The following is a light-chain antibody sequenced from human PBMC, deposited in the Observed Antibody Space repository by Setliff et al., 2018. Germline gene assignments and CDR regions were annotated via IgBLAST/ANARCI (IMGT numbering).Light chain of an antibody. CDR2: EVS. Sequence: QSVLTQPPSASGSPGQSVTISCTGTSSDVGGYNYVSWYQQHPGKAPKLMIYEVSKWPSGVPDRFSGSKSGNTASLTISGLQGEDEADYYCYSYTITSTLLFGTGTKVTVL. V-gene: IGLV2-8*01. CDR3: YSYTITSTLL. CDR1: SSDVGGYNY. J-gene: IGLJ1*01.